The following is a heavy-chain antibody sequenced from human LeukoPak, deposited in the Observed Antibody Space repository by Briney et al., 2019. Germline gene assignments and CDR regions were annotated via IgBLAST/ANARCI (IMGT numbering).Heavy chain of an antibody. J-gene: IGHJ4*02. V-gene: IGHV3-11*01. CDR1: GFIFSDYY. D-gene: IGHD6-13*01. Sequence: GGSLRLSCAASGFIFSDYYMTWVRQAPGKGLEPISYITNGGSGIFYADSVKDRFTISRDNAKNSLYLHMSSLRVEDTAVYYCARERGSSWFYQAFDLWGQGALVIDSS. CDR3: ARERGSSWFYQAFDL. CDR2: ITNGGSGI.